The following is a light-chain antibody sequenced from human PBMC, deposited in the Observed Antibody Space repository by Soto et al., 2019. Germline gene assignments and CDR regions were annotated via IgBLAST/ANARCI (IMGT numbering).Light chain of an antibody. Sequence: DIQMTQSPPSLSASVGDRVTITCRASQTISSYLNWYQLNPGKAPKLLIYSASNLQSGVPSRFSGSGSGTGFTLTISSLQPEDFATYYCQQSYRSPLTFGGGTKVEIK. CDR1: QTISSY. CDR3: QQSYRSPLT. J-gene: IGKJ4*01. V-gene: IGKV1-39*01. CDR2: SAS.